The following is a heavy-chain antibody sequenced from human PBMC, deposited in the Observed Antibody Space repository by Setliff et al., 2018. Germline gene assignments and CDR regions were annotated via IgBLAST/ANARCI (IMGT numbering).Heavy chain of an antibody. CDR1: GGTFSNSA. D-gene: IGHD6-19*01. J-gene: IGHJ6*03. V-gene: IGHV1-69*13. CDR2: IIPIRGAA. CDR3: ARGPSGWSSATPRYYFYMDV. Sequence: ASVKVSCKAFGGTFSNSAINWVRQAPGPGLEWMGGIIPIRGAADYAQKFQGKVIITADGSTSTAYMELNSLRSDDAAVYYCARGPSGWSSATPRYYFYMDVWGKGTTVTVSS.